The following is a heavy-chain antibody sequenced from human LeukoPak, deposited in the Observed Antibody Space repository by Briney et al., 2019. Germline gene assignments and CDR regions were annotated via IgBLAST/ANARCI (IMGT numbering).Heavy chain of an antibody. D-gene: IGHD6-13*01. CDR1: GFTFSSYA. J-gene: IGHJ4*02. CDR2: ISGSGGSA. CDR3: AKGGGGYSSSDY. V-gene: IGHV3-23*01. Sequence: GGSLRLSCAASGFTFSSYAMSWVRQAPGKGLEWVSAISGSGGSAYYADSVKGRFTISRDNSKNTLYLQMNSLRAEDTAVYYCAKGGGGYSSSDYWGQGTLVTVSS.